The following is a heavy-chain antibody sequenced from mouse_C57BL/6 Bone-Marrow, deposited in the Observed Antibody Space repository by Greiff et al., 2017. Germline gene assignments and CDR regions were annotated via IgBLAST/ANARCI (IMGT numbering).Heavy chain of an antibody. D-gene: IGHD1-1*01. J-gene: IGHJ4*01. V-gene: IGHV1-69*01. CDR1: GYTFTSYW. Sequence: QVQLQQPGAELVMPGASVKLSCKASGYTFTSYWMHWVKQRPGQGLEWIGEIDPSDSYTTYNQKFKGKSTLTVDKSSSTAYMQLSSLTSEDSAVYYCARESGSPYAMDYWGQGTSVTVSS. CDR3: ARESGSPYAMDY. CDR2: IDPSDSYT.